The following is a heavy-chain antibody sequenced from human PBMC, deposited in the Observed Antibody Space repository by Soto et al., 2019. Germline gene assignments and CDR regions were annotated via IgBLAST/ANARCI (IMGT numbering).Heavy chain of an antibody. Sequence: QVQLVESGGGVVQPGRSLSLSCAASQLTFNNYAMHWVRQAPGKGLEWVAVISDDGHNKYYADSVRGRFTISRDNSKNTVYLHMNSLRVDDTAVYYCAKDLNVKTYVLYGMDVWGQGTTVTVSS. D-gene: IGHD2-8*01. CDR2: ISDDGHNK. CDR1: QLTFNNYA. V-gene: IGHV3-30*18. CDR3: AKDLNVKTYVLYGMDV. J-gene: IGHJ6*02.